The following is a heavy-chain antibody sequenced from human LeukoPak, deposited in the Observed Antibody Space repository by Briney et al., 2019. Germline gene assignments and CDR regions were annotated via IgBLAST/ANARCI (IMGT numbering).Heavy chain of an antibody. CDR2: IYYSGST. D-gene: IGHD6-13*01. CDR3: ATHGQGSSRYGNYYYYGMDV. V-gene: IGHV4-39*01. J-gene: IGHJ6*02. Sequence: ASETLSLTCTVSGGSISSSSYYWGWIRQPPGKGLEWIGSIYYSGSTYYNPSLKSRATISVDTSKNQFSLKLSSVTAADTAVYYCATHGQGSSRYGNYYYYGMDVWGQGTTVTVSS. CDR1: GGSISSSSYY.